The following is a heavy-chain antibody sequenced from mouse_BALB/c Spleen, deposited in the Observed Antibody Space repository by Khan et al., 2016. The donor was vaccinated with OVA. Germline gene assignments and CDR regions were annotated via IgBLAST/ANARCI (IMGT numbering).Heavy chain of an antibody. V-gene: IGHV3-8*02. D-gene: IGHD2-3*01. CDR1: GDSITSGY. CDR2: MIYTGYT. Sequence: EVQLQESGPSLVKPSQTLSLTCSVTGDSITSGYWSWIRKFPGNKLEYMGYMIYTGYTDYNPSLISRLAITPHTSKNQYYLLLHSVTTEAPATFYWARSNDGDACADGGQGSRVTVSA. J-gene: IGHJ3*01. CDR3: ARSNDGDACAD.